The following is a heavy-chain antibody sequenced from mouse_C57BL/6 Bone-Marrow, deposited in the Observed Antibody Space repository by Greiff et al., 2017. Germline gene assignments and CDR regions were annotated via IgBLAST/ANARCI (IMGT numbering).Heavy chain of an antibody. CDR3: ARYGSRSFAY. D-gene: IGHD1-1*01. V-gene: IGHV5-4*03. J-gene: IGHJ3*01. CDR2: ISDGGSYT. CDR1: GFTFSSYA. Sequence: EVKVVESGGGLVKPGGSLKLSCAASGFTFSSYAMSWVRQTPEKRLEWVATISDGGSYTYYPDNVKGRFTISRDNAKNNLYLQMSHLKSEDTAMYYCARYGSRSFAYWGQGTLVTVSA.